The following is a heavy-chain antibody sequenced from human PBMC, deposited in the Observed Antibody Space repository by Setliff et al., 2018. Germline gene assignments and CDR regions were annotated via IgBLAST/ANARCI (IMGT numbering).Heavy chain of an antibody. CDR2: FDPEDGET. CDR3: ARDVRVASSSWFKSAFDI. Sequence: ASVKVSCKVSGYTLTELSMHWVRQAPGKGLEWMGGFDPEDGETIYAQKFQGRVTMTEDTSTDTAYMELSSLRSEDTAVYYCARDVRVASSSWFKSAFDIWGQGTMVTVSS. CDR1: GYTLTELS. V-gene: IGHV1-24*01. D-gene: IGHD6-13*01. J-gene: IGHJ3*02.